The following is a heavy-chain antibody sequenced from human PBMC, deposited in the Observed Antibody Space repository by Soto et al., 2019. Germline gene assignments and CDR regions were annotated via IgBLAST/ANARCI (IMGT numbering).Heavy chain of an antibody. J-gene: IGHJ6*02. CDR2: IYFSGST. Sequence: TLSLTCTVSGVSINSACYYWSWIRQHPGKGLEWIGHIYFSGSTYYNPSLQSRLVISADTSKNQFSLKLSSVTVADTALYYCAREPYSSSWYDRYGMDVWGQGTTVNVSS. CDR3: AREPYSSSWYDRYGMDV. D-gene: IGHD6-13*01. CDR1: GVSINSACYY. V-gene: IGHV4-31*03.